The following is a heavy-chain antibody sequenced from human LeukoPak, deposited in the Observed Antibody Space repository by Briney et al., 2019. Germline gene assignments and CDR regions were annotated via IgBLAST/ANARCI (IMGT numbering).Heavy chain of an antibody. CDR1: GFTLSSYA. J-gene: IGHJ4*02. D-gene: IGHD3-22*01. CDR3: AKASAMIVVVSKHFDY. Sequence: GGSLRLSCAASGFTLSSYAMSWVRQAPGKGLEWVSAISGSGGSTYYADSVKGRFTISRDNSKNTLYLQMNSLRAEDTAVYYCAKASAMIVVVSKHFDYWGQGTLVTVSS. CDR2: ISGSGGST. V-gene: IGHV3-23*01.